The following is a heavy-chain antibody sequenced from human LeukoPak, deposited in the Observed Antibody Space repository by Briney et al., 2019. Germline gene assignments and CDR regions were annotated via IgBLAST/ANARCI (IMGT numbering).Heavy chain of an antibody. D-gene: IGHD3-3*01. CDR2: IYYSGST. J-gene: IGHJ3*02. CDR1: GGSISSSSYY. V-gene: IGHV4-39*01. CDR3: ARVDNYDFWSGYYTGAFDI. Sequence: SETLSLTCTVSGGSISSSSYYWGWIRQPPGKGLEWIGSIYYSGSTYYNPSLKSRVTISVDTSKNQFSLKLSSVTAADTAVYYCARVDNYDFWSGYYTGAFDIWGQGTTVTVSS.